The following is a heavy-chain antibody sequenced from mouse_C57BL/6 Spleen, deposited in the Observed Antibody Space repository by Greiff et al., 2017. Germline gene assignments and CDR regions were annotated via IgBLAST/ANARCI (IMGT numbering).Heavy chain of an antibody. V-gene: IGHV7-3*01. CDR3: ARYLGYTDGYYLDY. CDR2: IRNKANGYTT. J-gene: IGHJ2*01. D-gene: IGHD4-1*01. CDR1: GFTFTDYY. Sequence: EVQVVESGGGLVQPGGSLSLSCAASGFTFTDYYMSWVRQPPGKALEWLGFIRNKANGYTTEYSASVKGRFTISRDNSQSILYLQMNALRAEDSATYYCARYLGYTDGYYLDYGGQGTTLTVST.